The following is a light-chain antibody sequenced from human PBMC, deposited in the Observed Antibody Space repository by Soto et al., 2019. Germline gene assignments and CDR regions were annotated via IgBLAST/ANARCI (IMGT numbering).Light chain of an antibody. CDR1: QSVSSSY. J-gene: IGKJ1*01. CDR2: GAS. Sequence: EIVLTQSPGTLSLSPGERATLSCRASQSVSSSYLACYQQKPGQAPPLLIYGASSRATGIPDRFSGSGSGTDFTLTISRLGPEDIAVYYCQQYDGPPWTFGQGTKVDIK. V-gene: IGKV3-20*01. CDR3: QQYDGPPWT.